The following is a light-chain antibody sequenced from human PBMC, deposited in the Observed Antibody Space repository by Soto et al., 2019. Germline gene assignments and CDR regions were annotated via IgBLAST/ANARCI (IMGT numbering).Light chain of an antibody. CDR3: AAWDDSLSGGV. Sequence: QSVLTQSPAASETPGQRVTISCSGSSSNIGSNYVYWYQQLPGTAPKLPIYRNNQRPSGVPDRFSGSKSGTSASLAISGLRSEDEAAYYCAAWDDSLSGGVFGTGTKLTVL. V-gene: IGLV1-47*01. CDR1: SSNIGSNY. J-gene: IGLJ1*01. CDR2: RNN.